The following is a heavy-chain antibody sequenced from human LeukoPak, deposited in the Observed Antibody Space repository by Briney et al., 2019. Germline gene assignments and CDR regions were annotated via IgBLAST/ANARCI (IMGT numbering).Heavy chain of an antibody. CDR3: ARLGRIFSPFDY. D-gene: IGHD1-1*01. V-gene: IGHV5-51*01. CDR2: IFPGDSDT. J-gene: IGHJ4*02. CDR1: GYNFPTYW. Sequence: GESLKISCKGSGYNFPTYWIAWVRQMPGKGLEWMGIIFPGDSDTRYSPSFQGQVTISADKSIGTAYLQWSSLKASDTAMYYCARLGRIFSPFDYWGQGTLVTVSS.